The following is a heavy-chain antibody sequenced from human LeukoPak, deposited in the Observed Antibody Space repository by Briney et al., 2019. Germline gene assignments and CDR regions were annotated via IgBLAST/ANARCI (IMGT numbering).Heavy chain of an antibody. J-gene: IGHJ4*02. CDR1: GYTFTSYD. CDR2: MNPNSGNT. Sequence: ASVKVSCKASGYTFTSYDINWVRQATGQGLEWMGWMNPNSGNTGYAQKFQGRVTMTRNTSISTAYMELSRLRSDDTAVYYCARSRKKVEDFDYWGQGTLVTVSS. V-gene: IGHV1-8*01. CDR3: ARSRKKVEDFDY.